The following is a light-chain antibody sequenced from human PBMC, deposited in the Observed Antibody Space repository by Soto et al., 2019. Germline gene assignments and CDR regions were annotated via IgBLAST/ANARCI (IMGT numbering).Light chain of an antibody. CDR1: SSDVGSYNL. Sequence: QSVLTQPASVSGSPGQSITISCTGTSSDVGSYNLVSWYQQHPGKAPKLMIYEGSKRPSGVSNRFSGSKSGNTASLTISGLQAEDEADYYCCSYAGSSTPGVFGGGTKVTVL. V-gene: IGLV2-23*01. CDR2: EGS. CDR3: CSYAGSSTPGV. J-gene: IGLJ2*01.